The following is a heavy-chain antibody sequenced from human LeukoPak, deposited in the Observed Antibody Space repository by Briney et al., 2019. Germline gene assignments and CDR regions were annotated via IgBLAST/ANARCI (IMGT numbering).Heavy chain of an antibody. CDR2: ISSSGNTT. J-gene: IGHJ4*02. CDR3: ARDGGSAWFLDY. Sequence: PGGSLRLSCAASGFTFSDNYMSWIRQAPGKGLEWVSYISSSGNTTHNADSVKGRFTITRDNAKNSLYLQMNSLRVEDTAAYYCARDGGSAWFLDYWGQGTLVTVSS. D-gene: IGHD6-19*01. CDR1: GFTFSDNY. V-gene: IGHV3-11*04.